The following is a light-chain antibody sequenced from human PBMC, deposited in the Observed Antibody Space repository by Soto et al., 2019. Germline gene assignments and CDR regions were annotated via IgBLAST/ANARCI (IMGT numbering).Light chain of an antibody. CDR1: HSVGSN. CDR3: QQYKQWPVA. J-gene: IGKJ4*01. Sequence: SQPPTTLSQTQGERATLSCRARHSVGSNLAWSQRIPGQAPRLRIYGASTRATCAPARFSGSGSATQGTLTISSPQAEGCGCYCCQQYKQWPVAFGGVTKVKF. CDR2: GAS. V-gene: IGKV3-15*01.